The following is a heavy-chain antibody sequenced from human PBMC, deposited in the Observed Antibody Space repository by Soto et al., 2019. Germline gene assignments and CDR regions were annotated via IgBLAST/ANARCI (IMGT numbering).Heavy chain of an antibody. J-gene: IGHJ4*02. CDR1: GFTFSNYW. CDR3: ARVGGFCSGGSCQVLFFDS. D-gene: IGHD2-15*01. CDR2: IKLEGREK. V-gene: IGHV3-7*01. Sequence: GGSLRLSCAASGFTFSNYWMSWVRQAPGKGLEWVANIKLEGREKDCVDSVKGRFTISRDNAKKSLYLQMNSLRAEDTAVYYCARVGGFCSGGSCQVLFFDSWGQGALVTVSS.